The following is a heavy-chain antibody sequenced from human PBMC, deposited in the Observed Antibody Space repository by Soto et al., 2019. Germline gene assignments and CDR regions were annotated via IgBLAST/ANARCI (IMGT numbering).Heavy chain of an antibody. D-gene: IGHD1-26*01. CDR3: ARGRVDGGELDL. CDR2: IWYDASNK. Sequence: VQLVESGGGVVQPGRSLRLSCAASGFTFRTYGMYWVRQAPGKGLEWVAVIWYDASNKYYADSVKGRFTISRDNSENTLYLQMNRLRAADKAVYYCARGRVDGGELDLWGQGTLVTVSS. J-gene: IGHJ4*02. V-gene: IGHV3-33*01. CDR1: GFTFRTYG.